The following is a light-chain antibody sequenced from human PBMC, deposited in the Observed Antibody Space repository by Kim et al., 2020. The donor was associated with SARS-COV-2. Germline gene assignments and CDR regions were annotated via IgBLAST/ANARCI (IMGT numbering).Light chain of an antibody. CDR1: NIGSKS. J-gene: IGLJ3*02. CDR3: QVWDSSSDHPSWV. CDR2: YDS. V-gene: IGLV3-21*04. Sequence: SYELTQPPSVSVAPGKTARITCGGNNIGSKSVHWYQQKPGQAPVLVIYYDSDRPSGIPERLSGSNSGNTATLTISRVEAGDEADYCCQVWDSSSDHPSWVFGGGTQLTVL.